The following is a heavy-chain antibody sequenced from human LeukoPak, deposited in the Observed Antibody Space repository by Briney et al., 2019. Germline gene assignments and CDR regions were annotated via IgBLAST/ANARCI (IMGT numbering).Heavy chain of an antibody. V-gene: IGHV3-30*18. Sequence: HTGGSLRLSCAASGFTFSNFAIHWVRQAPGKGLEWVAVISYDGSNKYYADSVKGRFTISRDNSKNTLYLQMNSLRAEDTAVYYCAKVRQQLVRGYYFDYWGQGTLVTVSS. CDR1: GFTFSNFA. D-gene: IGHD6-13*01. J-gene: IGHJ4*02. CDR3: AKVRQQLVRGYYFDY. CDR2: ISYDGSNK.